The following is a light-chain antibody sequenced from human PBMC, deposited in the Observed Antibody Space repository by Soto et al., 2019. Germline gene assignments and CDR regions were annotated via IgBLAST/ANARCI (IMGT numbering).Light chain of an antibody. CDR3: QHYKSGLWT. CDR1: QSVSNN. V-gene: IGKV3-15*01. J-gene: IGKJ1*01. CDR2: WAS. Sequence: EIVLTQSPGTLSLSPGERATLSCRASQSVSNNYVAWYQQKPGQAPRLLSYWASTRATVSPAMFSGSGAGTEFTLIISSLHSEDSAVYYCQHYKSGLWTFGQGTKVDIK.